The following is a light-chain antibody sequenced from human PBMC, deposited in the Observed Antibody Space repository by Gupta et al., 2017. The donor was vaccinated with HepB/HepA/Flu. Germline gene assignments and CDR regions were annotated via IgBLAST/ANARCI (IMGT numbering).Light chain of an antibody. CDR3: QQSDRVPYT. Sequence: DIQLTQSPSSVSSSLGERVTITCRASQSINTYLNWYLQKPGQAPKLLIYSSTALHSGVPSRFRGAGSGTQFTLTINNLQPEDFATYFCQQSDRVPYTFSQGTRL. CDR2: SST. CDR1: QSINTY. V-gene: IGKV1-39*01. J-gene: IGKJ2*01.